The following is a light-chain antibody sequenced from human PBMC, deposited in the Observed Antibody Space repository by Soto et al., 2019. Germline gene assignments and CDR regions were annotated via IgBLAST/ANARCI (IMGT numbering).Light chain of an antibody. V-gene: IGKV3-20*01. CDR3: QQYGSSPIT. CDR1: QSVRSMY. Sequence: EVVLTQSPGTLSLSPGERATLSCRASQSVRSMYLAWYQQKPGQAPRLLIYDASSRATDIPDRFSGSGSGTDFTLTISRLEPEDFAVYYCQQYGSSPITFGQGTRLEIK. CDR2: DAS. J-gene: IGKJ5*01.